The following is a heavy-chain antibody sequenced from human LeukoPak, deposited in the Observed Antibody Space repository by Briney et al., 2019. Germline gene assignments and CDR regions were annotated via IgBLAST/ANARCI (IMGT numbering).Heavy chain of an antibody. CDR3: ARDVVVVVAATRSNWFDP. V-gene: IGHV1-18*01. CDR1: GYTFTSYG. J-gene: IGHJ5*02. D-gene: IGHD2-15*01. CDR2: ISAYNGNT. Sequence: AAVKVSCKASGYTFTSYGISWVRQAPGQGLEWMGWISAYNGNTNYAQKLQGRVAMTTDTSTSTAYMELRSLRSDDTAVYYCARDVVVVVAATRSNWFDPWGQGTLVTVSS.